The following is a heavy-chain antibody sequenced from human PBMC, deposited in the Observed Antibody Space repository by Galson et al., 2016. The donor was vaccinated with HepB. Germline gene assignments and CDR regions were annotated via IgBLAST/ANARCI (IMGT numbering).Heavy chain of an antibody. V-gene: IGHV3-23*01. CDR3: AKVGRFGSGSFLKPFDS. CDR1: GFAFVNYA. J-gene: IGHJ4*02. CDR2: LSESGVTT. D-gene: IGHD3-10*01. Sequence: SLRLSCAASGFAFVNYAMNWVRQAPGQGLEWVSGLSESGVTTYYATSVRGRSTISRDNSSNTPFLQRNSLRVEGTAVYYCAKVGRFGSGSFLKPFDSWGQGILVTVSS.